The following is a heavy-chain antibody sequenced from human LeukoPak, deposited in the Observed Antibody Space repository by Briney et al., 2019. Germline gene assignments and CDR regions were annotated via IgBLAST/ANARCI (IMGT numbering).Heavy chain of an antibody. D-gene: IGHD3-3*01. V-gene: IGHV3-64*02. Sequence: PAGSLRLSCAASGFTFSGYTLHWVRQAPGKGLEYVSAIISHGGSTHYADSVKGRFTVSRDNSKNTLYLQMDSLRAEDMAAYYCARITMGATSANFYYYFLDAWGKGTTVTVSS. J-gene: IGHJ6*03. CDR2: IISHGGST. CDR3: ARITMGATSANFYYYFLDA. CDR1: GFTFSGYT.